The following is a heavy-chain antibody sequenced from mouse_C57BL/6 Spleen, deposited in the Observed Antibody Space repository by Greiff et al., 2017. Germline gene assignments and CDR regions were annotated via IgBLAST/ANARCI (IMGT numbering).Heavy chain of an antibody. CDR1: GFTFSSYA. J-gene: IGHJ4*01. V-gene: IGHV5-4*03. CDR3: ARGLYDYDDYAMDY. D-gene: IGHD2-4*01. CDR2: ISDGGSYT. Sequence: EVKVVESGGGLVKPGGSLKLSCAASGFTFSSYAMSWVRQTPEKRLEWVATISDGGSYTYYPDNVKGRFTISRDNAKNNLYLQMSHLKSEDTAMYYCARGLYDYDDYAMDYWGQGTSVTVSS.